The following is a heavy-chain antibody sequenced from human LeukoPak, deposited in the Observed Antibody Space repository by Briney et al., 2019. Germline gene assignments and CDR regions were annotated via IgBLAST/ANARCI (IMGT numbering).Heavy chain of an antibody. V-gene: IGHV4-59*08. CDR2: IYYNGNT. CDR1: GGSISSYY. J-gene: IGHJ4*02. CDR3: ARHGGSSYYFDY. D-gene: IGHD2-15*01. Sequence: SETLSLTCTVSGGSISSYYWSWVRQPPGKRLEWIGYIYYNGNTNYNPSLKSRVTISVDTPKNQFSLNLSSVTAADTAVYYCARHGGSSYYFDYWGQGTLVTVSS.